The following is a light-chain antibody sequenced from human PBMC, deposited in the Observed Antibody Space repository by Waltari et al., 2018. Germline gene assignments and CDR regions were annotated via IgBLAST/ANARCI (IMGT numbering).Light chain of an antibody. V-gene: IGLV2-14*03. Sequence: QSALTPPASVSGSPGQSITISCTGPSSDIGAYNFVSWYQKHPGKAPKVMIYDVNNRPSGVSSRFSGSKSGNTASLTISGLQAEDEADYYCSSYTTGSTRYVFGSGTKVTVL. CDR3: SSYTTGSTRYV. CDR2: DVN. J-gene: IGLJ1*01. CDR1: SSDIGAYNF.